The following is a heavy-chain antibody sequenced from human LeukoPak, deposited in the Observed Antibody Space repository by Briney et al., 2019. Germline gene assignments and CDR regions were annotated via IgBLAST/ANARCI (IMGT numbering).Heavy chain of an antibody. CDR3: VGYDYVWGSYRNFDY. CDR1: GFTFSDYY. Sequence: GGSLRLSCAASGFTFSDYYMSWIRQAPGKGLEWVSYISSSGSTIYYADSVKGRFTISRDNAKNSLYLQMNNLRAEDTAVYYCVGYDYVWGSYRNFDYWGQGTLVAVSS. CDR2: ISSSGSTI. V-gene: IGHV3-11*04. J-gene: IGHJ4*02. D-gene: IGHD3-16*02.